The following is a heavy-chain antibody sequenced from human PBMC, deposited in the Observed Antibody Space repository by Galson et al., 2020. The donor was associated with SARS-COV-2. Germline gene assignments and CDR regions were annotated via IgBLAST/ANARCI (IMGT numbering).Heavy chain of an antibody. D-gene: IGHD1-26*01. Sequence: ESLKISCAASGFTFSSYSMNWVRQAPGKGLEWVSSISSSSSYIYYADSVKGRFTISRDNAKNSLYLQMNSLRAEDTAVFYCARDEWELQDGMDVWGQGTTVTVSS. CDR1: GFTFSSYS. J-gene: IGHJ6*02. V-gene: IGHV3-21*01. CDR2: ISSSSSYI. CDR3: ARDEWELQDGMDV.